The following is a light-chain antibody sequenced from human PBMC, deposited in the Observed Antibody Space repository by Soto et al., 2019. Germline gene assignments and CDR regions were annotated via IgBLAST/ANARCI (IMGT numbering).Light chain of an antibody. J-gene: IGKJ5*01. CDR1: QSVSSY. V-gene: IGKV3-11*01. CDR3: QQRYNWPRIT. Sequence: EIVLTQSPATLSLSPVERATLSCRASQSVSSYLAWYQQKPGQAPRLLIYDVSNRATGIPARFSGSGSGTDFTLTISRLEPEDFAVYYCQQRYNWPRITFGQGTRLEIK. CDR2: DVS.